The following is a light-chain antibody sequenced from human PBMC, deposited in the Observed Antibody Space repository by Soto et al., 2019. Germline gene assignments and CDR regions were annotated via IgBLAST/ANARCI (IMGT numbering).Light chain of an antibody. V-gene: IGKV3-15*01. Sequence: EIVMTQSPVTLFVSLGERATLSCRARQSVSNNLAWYQQKPGRAPRLLIYGASTRATGIPARFSGSGSGTEFTLTISSLQSEDSAVYYCQQYNDWPPWTFGQGTKVDIK. CDR3: QQYNDWPPWT. J-gene: IGKJ1*01. CDR1: QSVSNN. CDR2: GAS.